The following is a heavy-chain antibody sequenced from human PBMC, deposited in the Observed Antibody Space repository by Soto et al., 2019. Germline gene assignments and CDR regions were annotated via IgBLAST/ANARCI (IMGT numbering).Heavy chain of an antibody. V-gene: IGHV3-74*01. CDR3: ARDDSSGYYNDLFDY. J-gene: IGHJ4*02. Sequence: GGSLRLSCAASGFTLSSYWMHWVRQAPGKGLVWVSRINSDGSSTSYADSVKGRFTISRDNAKNTLYLQMNSLRAEDTAVYYCARDDSSGYYNDLFDYWGPGTLVTVSS. CDR1: GFTLSSYW. CDR2: INSDGSST. D-gene: IGHD3-22*01.